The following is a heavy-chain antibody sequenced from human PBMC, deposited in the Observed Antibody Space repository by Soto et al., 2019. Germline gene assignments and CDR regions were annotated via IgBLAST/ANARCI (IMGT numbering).Heavy chain of an antibody. CDR3: ARSGYSYGPNPLLY. Sequence: SETLSLTCTVSGGSITGGSISSYYWGWMRQPPGKGLEWIASFFIGGNTYYNPSLKSRVTTSVDTSKNQFSLKLSSVTAADTAVYYCARSGYSYGPNPLLYWGQGTLVTVSS. CDR1: GGSITGGSISSYY. V-gene: IGHV4-39*07. CDR2: FFIGGNT. J-gene: IGHJ4*02. D-gene: IGHD5-18*01.